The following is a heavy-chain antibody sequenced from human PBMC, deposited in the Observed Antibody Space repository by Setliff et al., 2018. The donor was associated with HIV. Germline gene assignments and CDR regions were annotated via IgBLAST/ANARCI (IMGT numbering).Heavy chain of an antibody. CDR2: VFYTGFA. CDR3: ARHFYTTSWYSGTYWYFDL. J-gene: IGHJ2*01. CDR1: GDSIRGYY. V-gene: IGHV4-59*12. Sequence: SETLSLTCTVSGDSIRGYYWSWIRQPPGKGLEWMGYVFYTGFAAYNPSLKSRLTISVDTSKSQFSLRLTSVTAADTAVYFCARHFYTTSWYSGTYWYFDLWGRGTLVTVSS. D-gene: IGHD2-15*01.